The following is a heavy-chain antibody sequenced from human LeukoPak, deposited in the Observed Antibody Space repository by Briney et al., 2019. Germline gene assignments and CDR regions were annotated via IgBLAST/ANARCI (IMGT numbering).Heavy chain of an antibody. CDR2: IRSKSDGGTP. D-gene: IGHD1-26*01. V-gene: IGHV3-15*01. CDR1: GFTFSDAW. CDR3: TTGRGSLYYFDF. J-gene: IGHJ4*02. Sequence: GGSLRTSCAASGFTFSDAWMNWIRQAPGKGLEWVGRIRSKSDGGTPEYAAPVKGRFTISRDDSTNTLSLEMNSLDTEDTALYYCTTGRGSLYYFDFWGQGTLVTVSS.